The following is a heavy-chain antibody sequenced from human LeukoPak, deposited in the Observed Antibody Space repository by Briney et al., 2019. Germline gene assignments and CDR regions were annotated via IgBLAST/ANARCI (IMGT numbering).Heavy chain of an antibody. CDR2: INTNTGNP. V-gene: IGHV7-4-1*02. CDR1: GYTFTSYA. Sequence: ASVKVSCKASGYTFTSYAMSWVRQAPGQGLEWMGWINTNTGNPTYAQGFTGRFVFSLDTSVSTAYLQISSLKAEDAAVCYCARRTRVAGTGYYYYMDVWGKGTTVTVSS. J-gene: IGHJ6*03. D-gene: IGHD6-19*01. CDR3: ARRTRVAGTGYYYYMDV.